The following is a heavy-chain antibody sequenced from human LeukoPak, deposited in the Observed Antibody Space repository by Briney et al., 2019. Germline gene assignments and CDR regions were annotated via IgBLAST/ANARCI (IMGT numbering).Heavy chain of an antibody. CDR1: GFTFSSYA. D-gene: IGHD6-19*01. Sequence: GRSLRLSCVASGFTFSSYAMHWVRQAPGKGLEWVALISYDGSNEYYADSVKGRFTISRDNSKNTLYLQMSSLRAEDTAVYYCARGGVYSSGSYYLYYFDYWGQGTLVTVSS. J-gene: IGHJ4*02. CDR3: ARGGVYSSGSYYLYYFDY. CDR2: ISYDGSNE. V-gene: IGHV3-30-3*01.